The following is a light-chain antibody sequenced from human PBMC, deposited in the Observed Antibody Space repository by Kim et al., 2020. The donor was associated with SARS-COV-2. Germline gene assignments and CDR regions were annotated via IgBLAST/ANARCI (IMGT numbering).Light chain of an antibody. J-gene: IGKJ1*01. CDR1: QGISSY. Sequence: ASTGDRVTTTCRASQGISSYLAWYQQKPGKAPKLLIYAASTLQSGVPSRFSGSGSGTDFTLTISCLQSEDFATYYCQQYYSYPRTFGQGTKVDIK. V-gene: IGKV1-8*01. CDR2: AAS. CDR3: QQYYSYPRT.